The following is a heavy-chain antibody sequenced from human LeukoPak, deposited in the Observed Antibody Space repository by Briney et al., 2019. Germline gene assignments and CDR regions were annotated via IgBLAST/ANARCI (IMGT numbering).Heavy chain of an antibody. CDR3: ERARGGY. Sequence: SETLSLTCAVYGGSFSGYYWSWIRQPPGKGLEWIGEINHSGSTNYNPSLKSRVTISVDTSKNQFSLKLSSVTAADTAVYYCERARGGYWGQGTLVTVSS. D-gene: IGHD3-10*01. CDR2: INHSGST. CDR1: GGSFSGYY. J-gene: IGHJ4*02. V-gene: IGHV4-34*01.